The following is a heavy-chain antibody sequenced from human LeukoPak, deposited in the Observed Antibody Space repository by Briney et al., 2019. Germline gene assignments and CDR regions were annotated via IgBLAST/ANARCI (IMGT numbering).Heavy chain of an antibody. Sequence: GASVKVSCKASGYTFTSYAMNWVRQATGQGLEWMGWINTNTGNPTYAQGFTGRFVFSLDTSVSTAYLQISSLKAEDTAVYYCARGGSSWFAYNWFDPWGQGTLVTVSS. D-gene: IGHD6-13*01. CDR2: INTNTGNP. V-gene: IGHV7-4-1*02. CDR3: ARGGSSWFAYNWFDP. J-gene: IGHJ5*02. CDR1: GYTFTSYA.